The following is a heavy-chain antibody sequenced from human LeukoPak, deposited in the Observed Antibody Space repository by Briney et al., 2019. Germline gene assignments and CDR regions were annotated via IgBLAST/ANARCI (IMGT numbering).Heavy chain of an antibody. D-gene: IGHD3-10*01. Sequence: ASVKVSCKASGYTFTGYYMHWVRQAPGQGHEWMGWINPNSGGTNYAQKFQGRVTMTRDTSISTVYMELTSLTSDDTAVYYCARLLWFGEFLTGPTDPWGQGTQVIVSS. CDR1: GYTFTGYY. V-gene: IGHV1-2*02. J-gene: IGHJ5*02. CDR2: INPNSGGT. CDR3: ARLLWFGEFLTGPTDP.